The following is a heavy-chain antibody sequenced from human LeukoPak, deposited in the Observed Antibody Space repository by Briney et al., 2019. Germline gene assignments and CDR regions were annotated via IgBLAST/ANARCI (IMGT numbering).Heavy chain of an antibody. Sequence: ASVKVSCKPSGGTFSSYAISWVRQAPGQGLEWMGGIIPIFGTANYAQKFQGRVTITADESTSTAYMELSSLRSEDTAVYYCARDLDCSSTSCYSEPWGQGTLVTVSS. J-gene: IGHJ5*02. CDR3: ARDLDCSSTSCYSEP. CDR1: GGTFSSYA. D-gene: IGHD2-2*01. CDR2: IIPIFGTA. V-gene: IGHV1-69*13.